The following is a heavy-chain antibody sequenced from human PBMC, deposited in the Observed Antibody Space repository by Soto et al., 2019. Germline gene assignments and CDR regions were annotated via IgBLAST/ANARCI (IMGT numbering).Heavy chain of an antibody. Sequence: SETLSLTCTVSGTSINSHYWSWIRQTPGKGLQWIGLIYYTGIPTYNPSLEGRITMSVDRSKNQFSLRLTSVTAADTAMYYCARVSRLHPFDPWGQGTLVTVSS. J-gene: IGHJ5*02. CDR3: ARVSRLHPFDP. CDR1: GTSINSHY. D-gene: IGHD2-15*01. V-gene: IGHV4-59*11. CDR2: IYYTGIP.